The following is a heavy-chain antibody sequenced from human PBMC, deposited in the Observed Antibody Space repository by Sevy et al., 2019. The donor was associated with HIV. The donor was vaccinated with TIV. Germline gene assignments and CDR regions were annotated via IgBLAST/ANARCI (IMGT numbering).Heavy chain of an antibody. CDR3: AGEDTGDYYYYGLDV. CDR1: GFTFRNYD. Sequence: GGSLRLSCVGSGFTFRNYDVHWLRQAPGKGLEWLSVVSYDGSSKYYVDSVKGRFIVSRDNSKNTLYLQMNSLRTEDTAVYYCAGEDTGDYYYYGLDVWGQGTTVTVSS. V-gene: IGHV3-30*03. J-gene: IGHJ6*02. D-gene: IGHD7-27*01. CDR2: VSYDGSSK.